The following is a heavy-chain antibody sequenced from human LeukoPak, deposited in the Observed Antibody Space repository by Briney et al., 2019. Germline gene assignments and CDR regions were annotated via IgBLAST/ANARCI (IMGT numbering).Heavy chain of an antibody. CDR1: GGSFSGYY. CDR2: INHSGST. J-gene: IGHJ3*02. D-gene: IGHD6-19*01. CDR3: ASPNPGYSSGWYKKRHDAFDI. Sequence: SETLSLTCAVYGGSFSGYYWSWIRQPPGKGLEWIGEINHSGSTNYTPSLKCRVAISVDSSKNQFSLKLISENAADTAVYYCASPNPGYSSGWYKKRHDAFDIWGQGTMVTVSS. V-gene: IGHV4-34*01.